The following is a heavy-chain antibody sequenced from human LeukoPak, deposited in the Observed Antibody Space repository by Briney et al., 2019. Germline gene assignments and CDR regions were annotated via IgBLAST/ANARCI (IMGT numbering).Heavy chain of an antibody. V-gene: IGHV1-69*13. CDR3: ASPYCSGGSCYAFYYGMDV. D-gene: IGHD2-15*01. CDR2: IIPIFGTA. J-gene: IGHJ6*02. CDR1: GGTSSSYA. Sequence: ASVKVSCKASGGTSSSYAISWVRQAPGQGLEGMGGIIPIFGTANYAQKFQGRVTITADESTSTAYMELSSLRSEDTAVYYCASPYCSGGSCYAFYYGMDVWGQGTTVTVSS.